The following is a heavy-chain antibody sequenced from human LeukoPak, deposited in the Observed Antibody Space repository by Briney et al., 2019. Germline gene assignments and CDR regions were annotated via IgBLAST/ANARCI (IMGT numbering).Heavy chain of an antibody. CDR1: GGSISISTSY. Sequence: PSETLSLTCTVSGGSISISTSYWGWIRQPPGKGLEWIGYIYHSGSTYYNPSLKSRVTISVDRSKNQFSLKLGSVTAADTAVYYCARNPIYNWFDPWGQGTLVTVSS. V-gene: IGHV4-39*07. CDR2: IYHSGST. CDR3: ARNPIYNWFDP. J-gene: IGHJ5*02.